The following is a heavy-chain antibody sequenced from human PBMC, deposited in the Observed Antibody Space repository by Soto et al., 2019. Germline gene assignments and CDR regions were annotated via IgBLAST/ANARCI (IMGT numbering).Heavy chain of an antibody. CDR2: ISNSGTPM. CDR1: GFSISTYS. D-gene: IGHD4-17*01. V-gene: IGHV3-48*02. CDR3: ARDRGYGDPSEVFFDY. J-gene: IGHJ4*02. Sequence: EVQLVESGGRLVQPGGSLRLSCAASGFSISTYSMNWVRQTPGTGLEWVSYISNSGTPMYYADSVKGRFTISRDSAKNSLYLQMNSLRDEDTAVYYCARDRGYGDPSEVFFDYWGQGTLVTVSA.